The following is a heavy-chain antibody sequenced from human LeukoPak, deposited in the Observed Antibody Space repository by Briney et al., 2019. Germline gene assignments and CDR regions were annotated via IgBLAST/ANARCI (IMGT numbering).Heavy chain of an antibody. D-gene: IGHD3-22*01. CDR3: ARSDYYDSSGLPTG. CDR1: GGSFSDYY. Sequence: SETLSLTCAVYGGSFSDYYWNWIRQPPGKGLEWIGEINHSGSTNYNPSLKSRVTISVDTSKNQFSLKLGSVTAADTAVYYCARSDYYDSSGLPTGWGQGTLVTVSS. J-gene: IGHJ4*02. V-gene: IGHV4-34*01. CDR2: INHSGST.